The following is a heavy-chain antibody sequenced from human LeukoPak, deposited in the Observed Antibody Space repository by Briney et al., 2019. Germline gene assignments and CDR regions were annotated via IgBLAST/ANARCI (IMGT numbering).Heavy chain of an antibody. V-gene: IGHV4-39*01. D-gene: IGHD4-23*01. CDR1: GGSISSSSYY. CDR3: ARRIVDYGGNSLDY. CDR2: IYYSGST. J-gene: IGHJ4*02. Sequence: SETLSLTCTVSGGSISSSSYYWGWIRQPRGKGLEWIGSIYYSGSTYYNPSLKSRVTISVDTSKNQFSLKLSSVTAADTAVYYRARRIVDYGGNSLDYWGQGTLVTVSS.